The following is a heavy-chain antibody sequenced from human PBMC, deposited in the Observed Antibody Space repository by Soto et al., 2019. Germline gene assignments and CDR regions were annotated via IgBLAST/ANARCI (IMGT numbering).Heavy chain of an antibody. V-gene: IGHV3-72*01. CDR1: RFTFSDHH. CDR3: ARLMGTSFDL. D-gene: IGHD2-8*01. J-gene: IGHJ4*02. CDR2: ARNKVYSYTT. Sequence: PGGSLRLSCAACRFTFSDHHMDWVLQAPGKGLEWVGRARNKVYSYTTACGASVKGRFTISRDDSKNSLSLQMNSLKTEDTAVYFCARLMGTSFDLWGQGTLVTVSS.